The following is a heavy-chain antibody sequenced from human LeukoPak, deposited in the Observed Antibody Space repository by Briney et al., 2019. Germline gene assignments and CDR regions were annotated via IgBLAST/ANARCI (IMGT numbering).Heavy chain of an antibody. J-gene: IGHJ4*02. Sequence: PSETLSLTCAVYGGSFSGYYWSWIRQPPGKGLEWIGEINHSGSTYYNPSLKSRVTISVDTSKNQFSLKLSSVTAADTAVYYCASVMARRLQHGSDYWGQGTLVTVSS. V-gene: IGHV4-34*01. D-gene: IGHD3-10*01. CDR3: ASVMARRLQHGSDY. CDR1: GGSFSGYY. CDR2: INHSGST.